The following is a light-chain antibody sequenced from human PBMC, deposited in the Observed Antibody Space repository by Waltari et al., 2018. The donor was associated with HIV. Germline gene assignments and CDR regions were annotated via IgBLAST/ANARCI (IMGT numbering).Light chain of an antibody. CDR3: SSYTSSSTGV. J-gene: IGLJ3*02. CDR1: SSDVGGYNY. V-gene: IGLV2-14*01. CDR2: DVS. Sequence: QSALTQPASVSGSPGQSLTISCTGTSSDVGGYNYVSWYQQHPGKAPKLMIYDVSNRPSGVSNRFFGSKSGNTASLTISGLQAEDEADYYCSSYTSSSTGVFGGGTKLTVL.